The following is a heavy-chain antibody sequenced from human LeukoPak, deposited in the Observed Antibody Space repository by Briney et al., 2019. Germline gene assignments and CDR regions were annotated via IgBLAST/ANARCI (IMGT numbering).Heavy chain of an antibody. Sequence: SETLSLTCTVSGGSISSYYWSWIRQRAGEALEWIGRIYTSGSTNYNPSLKSRVTISVDKSKNQFSLKLSSVTAADTAVYYCAGGRITIFGVVPRHYYYYMDVWGKGTTVTVSS. CDR3: AGGRITIFGVVPRHYYYYMDV. J-gene: IGHJ6*03. D-gene: IGHD3-3*01. CDR1: GGSISSYY. V-gene: IGHV4-4*07. CDR2: IYTSGST.